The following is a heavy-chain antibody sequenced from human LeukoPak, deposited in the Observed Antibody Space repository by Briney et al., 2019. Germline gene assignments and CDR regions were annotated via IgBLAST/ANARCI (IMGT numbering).Heavy chain of an antibody. CDR2: IYSSGST. J-gene: IGHJ4*02. Sequence: SETLSLTCTVSGASISSFHWTWIRQPAGKGLEWIGLIYSSGSTIYNPSLKSRVAVSVDMTKNQLSLKLSSVTAADTAMYYCARKDGDYWGQGTLVTVSS. CDR1: GASISSFH. CDR3: ARKDGDY. V-gene: IGHV4-4*07.